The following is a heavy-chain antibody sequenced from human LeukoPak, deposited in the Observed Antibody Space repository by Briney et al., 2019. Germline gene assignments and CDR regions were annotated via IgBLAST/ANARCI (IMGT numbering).Heavy chain of an antibody. CDR3: ARVPPLLWFGELLHWFDP. CDR1: GYTFTSYG. J-gene: IGHJ5*02. Sequence: ASVKVSCKASGYTFTSYGISWVRQAPGQGLEWMGWISAYNGNTNYAQKLQGRVTMTTDTSTSTAYMELRSLRSDDTAVYYCARVPPLLWFGELLHWFDPWGQGTLVTVSS. D-gene: IGHD3-10*01. V-gene: IGHV1-18*01. CDR2: ISAYNGNT.